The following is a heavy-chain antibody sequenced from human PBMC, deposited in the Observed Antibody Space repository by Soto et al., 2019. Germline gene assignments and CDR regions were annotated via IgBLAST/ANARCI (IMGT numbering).Heavy chain of an antibody. CDR3: TTGTDYDILTGYYIGSPMAF. J-gene: IGHJ4*02. D-gene: IGHD3-9*01. Sequence: EVQLVESGGGLVKPGGSLRLSCAASGFTFSNAWMSWVRQAPGKGLEWVGRIKSKTDGGTTDYAAPVKGRFTISRDDSKNTLYLQMNSLKTEDTAVYYCTTGTDYDILTGYYIGSPMAFWGQGTLVTVSS. CDR1: GFTFSNAW. V-gene: IGHV3-15*01. CDR2: IKSKTDGGTT.